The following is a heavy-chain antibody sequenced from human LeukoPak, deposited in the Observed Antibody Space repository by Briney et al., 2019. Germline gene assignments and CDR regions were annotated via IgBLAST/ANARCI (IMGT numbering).Heavy chain of an antibody. V-gene: IGHV3-74*01. CDR1: GFTFSRYW. D-gene: IGHD5-12*01. Sequence: GGSLRLSCEASGFTFSRYWMHWVRQAPGKGLVWVSRVNNDGSGTNYADSVKGRFIISKDNAKNTLYLQMSSLRAEDTAVYYCAREGDVVDTIGSFDYWGQGTLVTVSS. J-gene: IGHJ4*02. CDR3: AREGDVVDTIGSFDY. CDR2: VNNDGSGT.